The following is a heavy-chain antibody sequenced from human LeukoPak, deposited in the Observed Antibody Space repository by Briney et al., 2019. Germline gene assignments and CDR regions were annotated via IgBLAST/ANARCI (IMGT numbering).Heavy chain of an antibody. J-gene: IGHJ4*02. V-gene: IGHV3-33*01. D-gene: IGHD3-10*01. CDR3: ARDGAYYYGSGSSYNGLDY. CDR1: GFTFSNYG. CDR2: IWYDGSNK. Sequence: GGSLRLSCAASGFTFSNYGMHWVRQAPGKGLEWVALIWYDGSNKYYADSVKGRFTISRDNSKNTLYVEMNSLRAEDTAVYYCARDGAYYYGSGSSYNGLDYWGRGTLVSVSS.